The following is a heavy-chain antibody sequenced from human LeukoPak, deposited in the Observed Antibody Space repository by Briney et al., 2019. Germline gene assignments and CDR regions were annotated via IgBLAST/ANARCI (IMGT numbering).Heavy chain of an antibody. CDR2: ISAYNGNT. Sequence: ASVKVSCKASGYTFTSYGISWVRQAPGQGLEWMGWISAYNGNTNYAQKLQGRVTMTTDTSTSTAYMELRSLRSDDTAVYYCARDVAYSSSPGPSGYWGQGTLVTVSS. CDR3: ARDVAYSSSPGPSGY. D-gene: IGHD6-6*01. J-gene: IGHJ4*02. CDR1: GYTFTSYG. V-gene: IGHV1-18*01.